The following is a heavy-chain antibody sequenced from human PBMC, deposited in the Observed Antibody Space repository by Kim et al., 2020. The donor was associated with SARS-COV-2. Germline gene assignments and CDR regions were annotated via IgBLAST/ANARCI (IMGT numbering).Heavy chain of an antibody. CDR1: GFTFSNYG. J-gene: IGHJ4*02. Sequence: GGSLRLSCAASGFTFSNYGVSWVHQAPGKGLEWVSAISFGGVTDYADSVRGRFTTSRDNPKSTVYLQMNSLRAEDTAVYYCAGICGTTSCSDDYWGQGTL. V-gene: IGHV3-23*01. CDR3: AGICGTTSCSDDY. CDR2: ISFGGVT. D-gene: IGHD2-2*01.